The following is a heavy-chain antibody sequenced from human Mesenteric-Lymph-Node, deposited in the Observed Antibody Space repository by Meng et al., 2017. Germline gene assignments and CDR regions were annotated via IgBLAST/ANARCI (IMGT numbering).Heavy chain of an antibody. D-gene: IGHD3-10*01. CDR1: GYSFTSYW. CDR3: ARHGADYYGPETDY. Sequence: GASMKICCKGAGYSFTSYWIGWVRQLPGKGLEWMGIIYPGDSDTRYSTSLQGQVTISADKSISTAYLQWSSLKASDTAMYYCARHGADYYGPETDYWGQGTLVTVSS. V-gene: IGHV5-51*01. J-gene: IGHJ4*02. CDR2: IYPGDSDT.